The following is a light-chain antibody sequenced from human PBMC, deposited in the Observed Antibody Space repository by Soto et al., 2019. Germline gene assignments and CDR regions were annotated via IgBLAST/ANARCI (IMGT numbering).Light chain of an antibody. V-gene: IGKV1-39*01. Sequence: DIQMTQSPSSLSASVKDRVSITCRASQSINNYLNWYQHKPGKAPKLLIYAASTLHPGVPSRFSGSGSGTDFILTLNRLHPEAFASYYCHHSSSTLALTFGEGTKVELK. CDR1: QSINNY. CDR2: AAS. J-gene: IGKJ4*01. CDR3: HHSSSTLALT.